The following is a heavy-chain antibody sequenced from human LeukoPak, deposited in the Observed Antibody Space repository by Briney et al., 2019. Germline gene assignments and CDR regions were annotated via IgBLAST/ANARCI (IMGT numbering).Heavy chain of an antibody. CDR3: ARPYDFWTGLLDY. J-gene: IGHJ4*02. D-gene: IGHD3-3*01. Sequence: PGGSLGLSCAASGFTFSSYWMHWVRQAPGKGLVWVSRINSDGSSTSYADSVKGRFTISRDNAKNTLYLQMNSLRAEDTAVYYCARPYDFWTGLLDYWGQGTLVTVSS. CDR1: GFTFSSYW. CDR2: INSDGSST. V-gene: IGHV3-74*01.